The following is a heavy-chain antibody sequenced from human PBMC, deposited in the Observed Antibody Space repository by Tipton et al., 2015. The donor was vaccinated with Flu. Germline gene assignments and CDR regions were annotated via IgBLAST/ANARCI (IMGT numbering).Heavy chain of an antibody. CDR1: GGSISSGGYY. D-gene: IGHD3-3*01. Sequence: LRLSCTVSGGSISSGGYYWSWIRQHPGKGLEWIGYIYYSGSTYYNPSLKSRVTISVDTSKNQFSLKLSSVTAADTAVYYCARGAYDFWSGYPTHYFDYWGQGTLATVSS. V-gene: IGHV4-31*02. CDR3: ARGAYDFWSGYPTHYFDY. CDR2: IYYSGST. J-gene: IGHJ4*02.